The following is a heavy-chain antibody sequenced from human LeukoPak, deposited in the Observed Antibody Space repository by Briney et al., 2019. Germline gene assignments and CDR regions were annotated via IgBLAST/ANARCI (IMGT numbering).Heavy chain of an antibody. CDR2: IYYSGST. J-gene: IGHJ3*02. CDR3: ARGRHRSYSSPKDAFDI. CDR1: GGSISSYY. Sequence: SETLSLTCTVSGGSISSYYWSWIRQPPGKGLEWIGYIYYSGSTNYNPSLKSRVTISVDTSKNQFSLKLSSVTAADTAVYYCARGRHRSYSSPKDAFDIWGQGTTVTVSS. V-gene: IGHV4-59*01. D-gene: IGHD6-19*01.